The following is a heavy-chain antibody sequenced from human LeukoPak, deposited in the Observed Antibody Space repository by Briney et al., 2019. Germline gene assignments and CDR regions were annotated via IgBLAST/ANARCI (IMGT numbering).Heavy chain of an antibody. CDR2: IYYSGST. CDR1: GGSINGYS. CDR3: ERFRTYNWNYLEY. V-gene: IGHV4-59*01. D-gene: IGHD1-20*01. Sequence: PSETLSLTCSVSGGSINGYSWSWIRQPPGKGLEWIGRIYYSGSTNSNPSLQSRVIISVDTSKKQFSLRLSSVTAADTAVYYCERFRTYNWNYLEYWGQGTLVTVSS. J-gene: IGHJ4*02.